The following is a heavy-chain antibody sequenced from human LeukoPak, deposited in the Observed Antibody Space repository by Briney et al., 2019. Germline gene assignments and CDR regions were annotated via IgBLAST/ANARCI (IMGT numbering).Heavy chain of an antibody. CDR1: GYTFTSYG. Sequence: GASVKVSCKASGYTFTSYGISWVRQAPGQGLEWMGWISAYNGNTNYAQKLQGRVTMTTDTSTSTAYMELRSLRSDDTAVYYCARVDPYCSSTSSTVCGWFDPWGQGTLVTVSS. CDR2: ISAYNGNT. J-gene: IGHJ5*02. V-gene: IGHV1-18*01. CDR3: ARVDPYCSSTSSTVCGWFDP. D-gene: IGHD2-2*01.